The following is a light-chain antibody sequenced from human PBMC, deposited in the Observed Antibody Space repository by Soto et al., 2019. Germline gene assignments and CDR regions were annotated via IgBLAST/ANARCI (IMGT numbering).Light chain of an antibody. J-gene: IGKJ1*01. CDR2: DAV. CDR1: QSVNSH. Sequence: EIVLTQSPATLSLSPGDSATLSCRASQSVNSHLAWYQQKPGQAPRLLMHDAVNRSTDIPARFSGSGFGTAFTLTISSLQPEDCAVYYFQQRSDWPRTFGQGTKVESK. V-gene: IGKV3-11*01. CDR3: QQRSDWPRT.